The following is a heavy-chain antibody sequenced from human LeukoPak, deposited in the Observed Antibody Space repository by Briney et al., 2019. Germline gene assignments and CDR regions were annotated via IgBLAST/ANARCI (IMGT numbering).Heavy chain of an antibody. CDR3: AKPESGSSTIQGAFDI. Sequence: GGSLRLSCAASGFTVSSNYMSWVRQAPGKGLEWVSVIYSGGSTYYADSVKGRFTISRDNSKNTLYLQMNSLRAEDTAVYYCAKPESGSSTIQGAFDIWGQGTMVTVSS. CDR1: GFTVSSNY. J-gene: IGHJ3*02. CDR2: IYSGGST. V-gene: IGHV3-53*05. D-gene: IGHD2/OR15-2a*01.